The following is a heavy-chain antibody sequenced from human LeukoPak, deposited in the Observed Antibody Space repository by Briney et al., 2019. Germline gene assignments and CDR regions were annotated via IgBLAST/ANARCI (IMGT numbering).Heavy chain of an antibody. CDR3: ARGITFFDY. CDR1: GDSISPYY. D-gene: IGHD1-14*01. Sequence: SETLSLTCTVSGDSISPYYWSWIRQPPGKGLEWIGYIYYSGSTKYNPSLKSRVTISLDTSKNQFSLKLKSVTAADTAIYYCARGITFFDYWGQGTLVTVSS. V-gene: IGHV4-59*01. CDR2: IYYSGST. J-gene: IGHJ4*02.